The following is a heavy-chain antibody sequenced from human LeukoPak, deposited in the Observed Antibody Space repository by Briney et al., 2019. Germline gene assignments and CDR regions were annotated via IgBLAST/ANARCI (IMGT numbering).Heavy chain of an antibody. V-gene: IGHV4-31*11. CDR3: ASGDNDPLFDY. J-gene: IGHJ4*02. CDR2: IYYSGST. D-gene: IGHD1-1*01. CDR1: GGSISSGGYY. Sequence: SETLSLTCAVSGGSISSGGYYWSWIRQHPGKGLEWIGSIYYSGSTNYNPSLQGRVTISLDTSRNQFSLKLSSVTAADTAVYYCASGDNDPLFDYWGQGTLVTVSS.